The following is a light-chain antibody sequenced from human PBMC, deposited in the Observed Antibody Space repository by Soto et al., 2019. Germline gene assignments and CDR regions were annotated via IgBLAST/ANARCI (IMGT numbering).Light chain of an antibody. V-gene: IGKV2-28*01. J-gene: IGKJ5*01. Sequence: IVMTQSPISLPVTPGEPASMSCRSSHSLLYSNAYNYIDWYLQKPGQSPQLLIYLGSHRASGVPDRFSGSGSGTNFTLKINRVEAEDVGIYYCMQGRESHTFGQGTRLEI. CDR1: HSLLYSNAYNY. CDR3: MQGRESHT. CDR2: LGS.